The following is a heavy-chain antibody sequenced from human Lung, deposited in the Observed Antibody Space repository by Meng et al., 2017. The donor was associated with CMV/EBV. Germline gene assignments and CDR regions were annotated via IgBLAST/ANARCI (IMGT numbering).Heavy chain of an antibody. Sequence: GGPLRLXCAASGFTFSSYEMNWVRQAPGKGLEWVSYISSSGSTIYYADSVKGRFTISRDNAKNSLYLQMNSLRAEDTAVYYCGIFQDIVVVPAAIPYYFDYWXQGTXVTVSS. CDR3: GIFQDIVVVPAAIPYYFDY. CDR2: ISSSGSTI. D-gene: IGHD2-2*02. CDR1: GFTFSSYE. J-gene: IGHJ4*02. V-gene: IGHV3-48*03.